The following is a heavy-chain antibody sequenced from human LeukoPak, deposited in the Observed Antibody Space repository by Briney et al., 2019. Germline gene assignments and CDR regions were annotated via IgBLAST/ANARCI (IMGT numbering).Heavy chain of an antibody. CDR3: ARGDWNYDY. V-gene: IGHV3-21*01. Sequence: KPGGSLRLSCAASGFTFRSYTMSWVRQAPGKGLEWVSSMTFSSTYIYYADSVKGRFTISRDNAKNSLYLQMNSLRAEDTAVYYCARGDWNYDYWGQGTLVTVSS. D-gene: IGHD1-7*01. CDR1: GFTFRSYT. J-gene: IGHJ4*02. CDR2: MTFSSTYI.